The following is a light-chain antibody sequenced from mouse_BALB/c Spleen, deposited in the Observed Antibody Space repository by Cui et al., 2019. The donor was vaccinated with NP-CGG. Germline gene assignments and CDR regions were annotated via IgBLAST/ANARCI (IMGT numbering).Light chain of an antibody. CDR1: TGAVTTSNY. Sequence: QAVVTQESTLTTSPGETVTLTCRSSTGAVTTSNYANWVQEKPDHVFTGLIGGTNNRAPGVPARFSGSLIGGKAALTITGAQTEDEAIYFCALWYSNHWVFGGGTKLTVL. CDR2: GTN. V-gene: IGLV1*01. CDR3: ALWYSNHWV. J-gene: IGLJ1*01.